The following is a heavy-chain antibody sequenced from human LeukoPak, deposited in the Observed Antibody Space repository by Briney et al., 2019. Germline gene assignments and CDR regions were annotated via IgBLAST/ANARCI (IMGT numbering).Heavy chain of an antibody. V-gene: IGHV4-38-2*01. J-gene: IGHJ4*02. D-gene: IGHD2-15*01. Sequence: SETLSLTCAVSGYSISSGYYWGWIRQPPGKGLEWIGYIYYSGSTNYNPSLKSRVTISVDTSKNQFSLKLSSVTAADTAVYYCARGYCSGGSCYYFDYWGQGTLVTVSS. CDR3: ARGYCSGGSCYYFDY. CDR1: GYSISSGYY. CDR2: IYYSGST.